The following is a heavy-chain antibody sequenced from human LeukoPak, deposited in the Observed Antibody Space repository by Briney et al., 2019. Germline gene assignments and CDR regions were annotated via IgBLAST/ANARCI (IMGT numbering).Heavy chain of an antibody. D-gene: IGHD2-2*01. CDR3: ARGGGCSSTSCRTNWFDP. CDR2: IYPGDSDT. V-gene: IGHV5-51*01. J-gene: IGHJ5*02. Sequence: GESLKISCKGSGYSLTSYWIGWVRQMPGKGLEWMGIIYPGDSDTRYSPSFQGQVTISADKSISTAYLQWSSLKASDTAMYYCARGGGCSSTSCRTNWFDPWGQGTLVTVSS. CDR1: GYSLTSYW.